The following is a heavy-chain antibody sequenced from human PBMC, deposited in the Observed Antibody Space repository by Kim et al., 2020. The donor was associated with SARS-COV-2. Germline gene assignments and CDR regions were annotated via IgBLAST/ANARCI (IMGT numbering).Heavy chain of an antibody. CDR3: ATSPSIAAASWFDP. V-gene: IGHV1-24*01. D-gene: IGHD6-13*01. CDR1: GYTLTELS. CDR2: FDPEDGET. J-gene: IGHJ5*02. Sequence: ASVKVSCKVSGYTLTELSMHWVRQAPGKGLEWMGGFDPEDGETIYAQKFQGRVTMTEDTSTATAYMELSSLRSEDTAVYYCATSPSIAAASWFDPWGQGTLVTVSS.